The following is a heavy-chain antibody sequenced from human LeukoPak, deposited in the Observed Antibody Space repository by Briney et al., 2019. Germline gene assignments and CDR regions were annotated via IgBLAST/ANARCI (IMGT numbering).Heavy chain of an antibody. J-gene: IGHJ3*02. CDR2: TSFDGGNK. D-gene: IGHD6-19*01. V-gene: IGHV3-30*18. CDR3: AKDVGYSSGWWDDAFDI. Sequence: GGSLRLSCAASGLTFSSFGMHWVRQAPGKGLEWVAVTSFDGGNKYYADSVKGRFTISRDNSKNTLYLQMNSLRAEDTAVYYCAKDVGYSSGWWDDAFDIWGQGAMVTVSS. CDR1: GLTFSSFG.